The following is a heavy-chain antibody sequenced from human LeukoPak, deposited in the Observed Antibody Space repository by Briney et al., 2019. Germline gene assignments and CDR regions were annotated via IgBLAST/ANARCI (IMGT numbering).Heavy chain of an antibody. CDR3: ASLPYGPYYYYYMDV. CDR2: IRYDGSNK. Sequence: PGGSLRLSCAASGFTFSSYGMHWVRQAPGKGLEWVAFIRYDGSNKYYADSVKGRFTISRDNSKNTLYLQMNSLRAEDTAVYYCASLPYGPYYYYYMDVWGKGTTVTISS. D-gene: IGHD2-2*01. V-gene: IGHV3-30*02. J-gene: IGHJ6*03. CDR1: GFTFSSYG.